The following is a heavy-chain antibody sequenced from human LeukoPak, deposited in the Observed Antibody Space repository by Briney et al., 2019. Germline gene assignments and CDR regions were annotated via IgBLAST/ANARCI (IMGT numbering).Heavy chain of an antibody. V-gene: IGHV3-53*01. CDR2: IYSGGST. CDR3: ASGMYYYDSSGYYYYYGMDV. J-gene: IGHJ6*02. D-gene: IGHD3-22*01. Sequence: GGSLRLSCAASGFTVSSNYMSWVRQAPGKGLEWVSVIYSGGSTYYADSVKGRFTISRDNSKNTLYLQMNSLRAEDTAVYYCASGMYYYDSSGYYYYYGMDVWGQGTTVTVSS. CDR1: GFTVSSNY.